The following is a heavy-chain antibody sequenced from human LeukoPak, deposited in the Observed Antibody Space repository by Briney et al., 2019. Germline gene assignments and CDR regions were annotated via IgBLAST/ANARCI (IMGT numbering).Heavy chain of an antibody. CDR2: MNPNSGNT. Sequence: GASVKVSCKASGYTFTSFDINWVRQATGQGLEWMGWMNPNSGNTGYAQKFQGRVTMTRNTSISTAYMELSSLRSEDTAVYYCARYSTVVPEDYYYYYMDVRGKGTTVTVSS. D-gene: IGHD2-2*01. J-gene: IGHJ6*03. CDR1: GYTFTSFD. CDR3: ARYSTVVPEDYYYYYMDV. V-gene: IGHV1-8*01.